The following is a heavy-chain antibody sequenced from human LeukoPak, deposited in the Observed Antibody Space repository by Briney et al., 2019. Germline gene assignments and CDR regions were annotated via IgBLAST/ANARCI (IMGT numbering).Heavy chain of an antibody. V-gene: IGHV4-30-2*01. CDR2: IYHSGST. CDR3: ARPSHYSDSTLGYFDL. J-gene: IGHJ2*01. D-gene: IGHD3-22*01. CDR1: GGSISSGGYS. Sequence: PSETLSLTCAVSGGSISSGGYSRSWIRQPPGKGLEWIGYIYHSGSTSYNPSLKSRVTISVDRSKNQFSLNLRSVTAADTAVYYCARPSHYSDSTLGYFDLWGRGTLVTVSS.